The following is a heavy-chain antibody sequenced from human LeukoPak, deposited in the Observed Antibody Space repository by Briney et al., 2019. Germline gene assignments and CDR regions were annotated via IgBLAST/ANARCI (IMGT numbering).Heavy chain of an antibody. Sequence: PGGSLRLSCAASGFTFSIYAMHWVRQAPGKGLEYVSAISGNGVSTNYANSVKGRFTMSRDNSKNTLFLQMNSLRAEDMAVYYCARDRSVRYFDYWGQGALVTVSS. CDR3: ARDRSVRYFDY. CDR1: GFTFSIYA. CDR2: ISGNGVST. D-gene: IGHD2-15*01. J-gene: IGHJ4*02. V-gene: IGHV3-64*01.